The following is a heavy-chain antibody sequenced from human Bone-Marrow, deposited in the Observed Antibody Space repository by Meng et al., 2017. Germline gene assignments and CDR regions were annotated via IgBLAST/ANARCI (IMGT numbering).Heavy chain of an antibody. V-gene: IGHV1-69*05. CDR2: IIPIFGTA. CDR1: GCTFSSYA. CDR3: ARGPDPTKHSWYGFGFDY. Sequence: SVKVSCKASGCTFSSYAIIWVRQAPGQGLEWMGGIIPIFGTANYAQKFQGRVTITTDGSTSTAYMELNSLRSDDTAVYYCARGPDPTKHSWYGFGFDYWGQGTLVTVSS. J-gene: IGHJ4*02. D-gene: IGHD6-13*01.